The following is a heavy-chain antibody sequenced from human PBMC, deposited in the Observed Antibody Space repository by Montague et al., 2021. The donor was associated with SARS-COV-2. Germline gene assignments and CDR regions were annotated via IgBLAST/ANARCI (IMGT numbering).Heavy chain of an antibody. D-gene: IGHD3-22*01. CDR3: ARHGRSSGRHRCGLDP. J-gene: IGHJ5*02. CDR2: IYYSGST. CDR1: GGAMSSYY. Sequence: SETLSLTCTVSGGAMSSYYWSWIRQPPGKGLEWIGYIYYSGSTDYNPSLKSRVTISVDTSKNQFSLKLSSVTAADTAAYYCARHGRSSGRHRCGLDPWGQGTLVTVSS. V-gene: IGHV4-59*08.